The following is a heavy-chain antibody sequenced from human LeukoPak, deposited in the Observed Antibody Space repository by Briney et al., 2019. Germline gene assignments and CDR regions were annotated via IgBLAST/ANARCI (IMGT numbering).Heavy chain of an antibody. CDR2: ISNSGGST. J-gene: IGHJ4*02. Sequence: AGGSLRLSCAASAFTFSSYTMSWVRQAPGKGLECLSSISNSGGSTYYADSVKGRFTISRDNSKNTVYLQMNSLRAEDTAVYYCAKEGYVSWAYQLSHFDYWGQGTLVTVSS. CDR3: AKEGYVSWAYQLSHFDY. CDR1: AFTFSSYT. D-gene: IGHD2-15*01. V-gene: IGHV3-23*01.